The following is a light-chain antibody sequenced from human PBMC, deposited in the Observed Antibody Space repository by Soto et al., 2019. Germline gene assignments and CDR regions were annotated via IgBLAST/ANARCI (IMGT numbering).Light chain of an antibody. CDR2: GAS. Sequence: EIVLTQSPGTLSLSPGERATLSCRASQSVSSSYLAWYQQKPGQAPRLLIYGASSRATGIPDRFGGSGSGTDFTLTISRLEPEDVAVYYCQQYGSSPRTFGQGTKLEIK. V-gene: IGKV3-20*01. CDR1: QSVSSSY. J-gene: IGKJ2*01. CDR3: QQYGSSPRT.